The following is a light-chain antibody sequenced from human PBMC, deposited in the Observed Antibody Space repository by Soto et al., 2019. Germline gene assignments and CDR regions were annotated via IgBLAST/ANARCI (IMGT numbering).Light chain of an antibody. CDR3: QHYISYPWT. CDR2: KAS. V-gene: IGKV1-5*03. CDR1: QSISAW. Sequence: DIQMTQSPSTLSASVGDTVTITCRASQSISAWLAWYQQKPGKAPKLLIYKASTLESGVPSTFSGSGSGTEFTLTISSLQPDDFATYYCQHYISYPWTFGQGTKVEIK. J-gene: IGKJ1*01.